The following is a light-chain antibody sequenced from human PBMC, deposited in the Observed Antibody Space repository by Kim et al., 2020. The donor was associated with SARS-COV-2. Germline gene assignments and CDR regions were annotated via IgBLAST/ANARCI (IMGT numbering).Light chain of an antibody. CDR1: SLRSYY. V-gene: IGLV3-19*01. CDR2: GRN. J-gene: IGLJ2*01. CDR3: QSRDSGGNVV. Sequence: SSELTQDPAVSVALGQTVRITCQGDSLRSYYATWYQQKPRQAHVLVIYGRNNRPSGIPDRFSGSASGNTASLTISGAQAEDEADFYCQSRDSGGNVVFGGGTQLTVL.